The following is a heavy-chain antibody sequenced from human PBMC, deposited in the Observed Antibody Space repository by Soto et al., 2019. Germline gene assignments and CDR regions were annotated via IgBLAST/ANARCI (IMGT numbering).Heavy chain of an antibody. CDR2: ISAYNGNT. V-gene: IGHV1-18*01. CDR1: GYTFTSYG. Sequence: QVQLVQSGAEVKKPGASVKVSCKASGYTFTSYGISWVRQAPGQGLEWMGWISAYNGNTNYAQKLQGRVTMTTDTSTSTAYRELRSLRSDDTAVYYCASGMYYYDSSGYYSDAFDIWGQGTMVTVSS. D-gene: IGHD3-22*01. J-gene: IGHJ3*02. CDR3: ASGMYYYDSSGYYSDAFDI.